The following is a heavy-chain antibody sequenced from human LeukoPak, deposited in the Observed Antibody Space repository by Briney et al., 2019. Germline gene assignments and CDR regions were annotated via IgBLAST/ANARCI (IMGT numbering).Heavy chain of an antibody. CDR3: ARRRIDSMYNWFDP. J-gene: IGHJ5*02. CDR2: IYNSGST. V-gene: IGHV4-59*11. D-gene: IGHD2-21*01. Sequence: PSRTLSLTCIAPVASISSQYWTWIRKPPGKGLEWIGYIYNSGSTNYNPSLKSRVTMSIDTSKNQFSLRLTSVTAADTAVYYCARRRIDSMYNWFDPWGQGTLVIVSS. CDR1: VASISSQY.